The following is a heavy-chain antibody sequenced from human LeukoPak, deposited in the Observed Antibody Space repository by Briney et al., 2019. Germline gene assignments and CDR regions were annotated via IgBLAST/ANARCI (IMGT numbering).Heavy chain of an antibody. J-gene: IGHJ6*03. V-gene: IGHV4-34*01. D-gene: IGHD4-11*01. CDR1: GGSFSGYY. Sequence: SETLSLTCAVYGGSFSGYYWSWIRQPPGKGLEGIGEINHSGSTNYNPSLTSRVTISVDTSKNQFSLKLSSVTAADTAVYYCASLRRYSNSKSYYYYYYMDVWGKGTTVTVSS. CDR3: ASLRRYSNSKSYYYYYYMDV. CDR2: INHSGST.